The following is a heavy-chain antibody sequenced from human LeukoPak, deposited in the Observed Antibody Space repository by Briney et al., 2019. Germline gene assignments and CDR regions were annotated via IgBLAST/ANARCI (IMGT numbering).Heavy chain of an antibody. CDR1: GFPFSTYA. CDR3: AKDARYSSGWSLDY. V-gene: IGHV3-23*01. J-gene: IGHJ4*02. Sequence: GGSLRLSCAASGFPFSTYAMNWVRQAPGKGLEWVSVITGSGGFTQYADSVKGRFTISRDNSKNTLYLQMNSLRAEDTAVYYCAKDARYSSGWSLDYWGQGTLVTVSS. CDR2: ITGSGGFT. D-gene: IGHD6-19*01.